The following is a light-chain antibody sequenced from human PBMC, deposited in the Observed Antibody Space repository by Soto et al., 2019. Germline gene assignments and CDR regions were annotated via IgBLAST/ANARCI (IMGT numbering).Light chain of an antibody. CDR2: DAS. CDR1: QSISRW. J-gene: IGKJ2*01. V-gene: IGKV1-5*01. CDR3: QHYDSYSMYT. Sequence: DIQMTQSPSTLSASLGDRVTITCRASQSISRWLAWYQQKPGKAPKVLIYDASNLESGVPSRFSGSGSGTEFTLTVSNLQPDDFATYSCQHYDSYSMYTFGQGTKLEI.